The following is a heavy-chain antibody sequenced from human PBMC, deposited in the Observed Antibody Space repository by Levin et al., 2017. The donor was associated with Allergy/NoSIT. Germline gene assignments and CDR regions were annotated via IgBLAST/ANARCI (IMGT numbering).Heavy chain of an antibody. CDR1: GYTFTSYD. CDR2: MNPNSGNT. CDR3: AKRGIAAAGITDY. J-gene: IGHJ4*02. D-gene: IGHD6-13*01. Sequence: ASVKVSCKASGYTFTSYDINWVRQATGQGLEWMGWMNPNSGNTGYAQKFQGRVTMTRNTSISTAYMELSSLRSEDTAVYYCAKRGIAAAGITDYWGQGTLVTVSS. V-gene: IGHV1-8*01.